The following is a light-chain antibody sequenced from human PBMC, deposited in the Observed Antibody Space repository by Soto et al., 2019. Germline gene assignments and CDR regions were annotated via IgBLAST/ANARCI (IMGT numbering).Light chain of an antibody. CDR3: CSYAGSYTYV. J-gene: IGLJ1*01. Sequence: QSALTQPRSVSGSPGQSVTISCTGTSSDVGGYNYVSWYQHHPGKAPKLMIYDVTKRPSGVRDRFSASKSGNTASLTISGLQAEDEADYYCCSYAGSYTYVFGTGTKLT. CDR1: SSDVGGYNY. V-gene: IGLV2-11*01. CDR2: DVT.